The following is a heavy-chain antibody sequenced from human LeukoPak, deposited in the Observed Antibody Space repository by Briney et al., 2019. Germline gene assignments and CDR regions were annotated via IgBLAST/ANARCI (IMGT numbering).Heavy chain of an antibody. CDR1: GFTFSSYA. J-gene: IGHJ4*02. V-gene: IGHV3-23*01. CDR3: ATVDTAMGRGLYYFDY. D-gene: IGHD5-18*01. Sequence: GGSLRLSCAASGFTFSSYAMSWVRQAPGKGLEWVSAISGSGGSTYYADSVKGRFTISRDNSKNTLYLQMNSLRAEDTAVYYCATVDTAMGRGLYYFDYWGQGTLVTVSS. CDR2: ISGSGGST.